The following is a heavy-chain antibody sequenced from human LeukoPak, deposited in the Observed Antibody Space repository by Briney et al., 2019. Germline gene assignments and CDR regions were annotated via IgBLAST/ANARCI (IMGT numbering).Heavy chain of an antibody. J-gene: IGHJ4*02. CDR2: ISVYNGNT. CDR1: GYTFTSYG. D-gene: IGHD2-2*01. CDR3: ARDDCSSATCYLSY. V-gene: IGHV1-18*01. Sequence: GASVKVSCKASGYTFTSYGISWVRQAPGQGLEWMGWISVYNGNTNYAQKLQGRVTMTTDTSTSTAYMELRSLRSDDTAMYYCARDDCSSATCYLSYWGQGTLVTVSS.